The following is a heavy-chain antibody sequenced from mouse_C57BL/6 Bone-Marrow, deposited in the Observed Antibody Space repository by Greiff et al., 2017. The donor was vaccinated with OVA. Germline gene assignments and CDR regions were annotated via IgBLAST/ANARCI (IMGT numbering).Heavy chain of an antibody. V-gene: IGHV1-50*01. Sequence: QVQLQQPGAELVKPGASVKLSCKASGYTFTSYWMQWVKQRPGQGLEWIGEIDPSDSYTNYNQKFKGKATLTVDTSSSTAYMQLSSLTSEDSAVYYCARGGITTVVRDAMDYWGQGTSVTVSS. CDR3: ARGGITTVVRDAMDY. D-gene: IGHD1-1*01. J-gene: IGHJ4*01. CDR1: GYTFTSYW. CDR2: IDPSDSYT.